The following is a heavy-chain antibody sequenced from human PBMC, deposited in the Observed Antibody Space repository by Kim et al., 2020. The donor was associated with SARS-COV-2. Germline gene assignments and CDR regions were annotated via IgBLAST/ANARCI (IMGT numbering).Heavy chain of an antibody. V-gene: IGHV3-7*04. CDR3: ARGRASAHY. Sequence: SETQDVDSVKGRFTLSRDNAKNSLYLQMNSLRAEDTAVYYCARGRASAHYWGQGTLVTVSS. CDR2: SET. J-gene: IGHJ4*02.